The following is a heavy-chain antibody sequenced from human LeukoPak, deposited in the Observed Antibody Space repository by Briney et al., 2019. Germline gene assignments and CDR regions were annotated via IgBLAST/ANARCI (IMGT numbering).Heavy chain of an antibody. CDR3: ARTIVDGGTNY. Sequence: ASVKVSCKASGYTFTGYYIHWVRQAPGQGLEWMGKINPSGGSASYAQNFQGRVTITRDTSTTTVYMELSSLRSEDTAVYYCARTIVDGGTNYWGQGTLVTVSS. V-gene: IGHV1-46*01. J-gene: IGHJ4*02. CDR2: INPSGGSA. CDR1: GYTFTGYY. D-gene: IGHD2-15*01.